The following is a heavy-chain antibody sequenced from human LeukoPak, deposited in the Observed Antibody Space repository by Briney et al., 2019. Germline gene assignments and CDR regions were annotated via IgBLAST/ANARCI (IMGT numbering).Heavy chain of an antibody. V-gene: IGHV4-59*12. CDR3: ARTYHFDY. D-gene: IGHD2-2*01. CDR2: IYHSGST. CDR1: GGSISSYY. Sequence: SETLSLTCTVSGGSISSYYWSWIRQPPGKGLEWIGYIYHSGSTLYNPSLKSRVTISVDRSENQLSLKLSSVTAADTAVYYCARTYHFDYWGQGTLVTVSS. J-gene: IGHJ4*02.